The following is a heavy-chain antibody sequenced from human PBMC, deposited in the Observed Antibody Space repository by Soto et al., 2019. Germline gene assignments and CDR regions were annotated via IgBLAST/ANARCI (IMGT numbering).Heavy chain of an antibody. J-gene: IGHJ4*02. CDR2: IIPIFGTA. CDR1: GGTFSSYA. V-gene: IGHV1-69*13. D-gene: IGHD3-22*01. CDR3: ARDRVNYDSSGYYDPSPYFDY. Sequence: SVKVSCKASGGTFSSYAISWVRQAPGQGLEWMGGIIPIFGTANYAQKFQGRVTITADESTSTAYMELSSLRSEDTAVYYCARDRVNYDSSGYYDPSPYFDYWGQGTLVTVSS.